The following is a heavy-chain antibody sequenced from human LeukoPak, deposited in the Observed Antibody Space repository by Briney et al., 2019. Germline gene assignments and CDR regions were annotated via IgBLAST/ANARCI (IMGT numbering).Heavy chain of an antibody. D-gene: IGHD3-22*01. V-gene: IGHV3-33*01. CDR2: IWYDGSNK. Sequence: GGSLRLSCAASGFTFSSYGMHWVRQAPGKGLEWVAVIWYDGSNKYYADSVKGRFTISRDNSKNTLYLQMNSLRAEDTAEYYCARSLYYYDSSGYFDYWGQGTLVTVSS. CDR3: ARSLYYYDSSGYFDY. J-gene: IGHJ4*02. CDR1: GFTFSSYG.